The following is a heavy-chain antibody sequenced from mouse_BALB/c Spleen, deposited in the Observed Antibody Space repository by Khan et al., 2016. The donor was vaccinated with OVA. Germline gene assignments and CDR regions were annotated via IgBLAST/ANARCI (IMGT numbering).Heavy chain of an antibody. CDR3: AVSRVYYRYSFFDY. Sequence: EVQLQESGPGLVKPSQSLSLTCTVTGYSITSDYAWTWIRQFPGDKLEWMGYISYSGSTSYNPSLKSRITITRDTSNNRFFLQLSCVSTEDTATSFYAVSRVYYRYSFFDYWGQGTTLTVSS. J-gene: IGHJ2*01. V-gene: IGHV3-2*02. CDR2: ISYSGST. D-gene: IGHD2-14*01. CDR1: GYSITSDYA.